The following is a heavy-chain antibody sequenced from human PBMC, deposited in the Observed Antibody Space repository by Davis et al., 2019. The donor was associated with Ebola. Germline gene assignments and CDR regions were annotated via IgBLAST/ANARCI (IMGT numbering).Heavy chain of an antibody. CDR1: AASISNSNL. V-gene: IGHV4-4*02. CDR3: ARTTMVRYFDY. J-gene: IGHJ4*02. CDR2: TYQSGST. Sequence: SETLSLTCGVSAASISNSNLWRWVRQPPGRGLEWIGETYQSGSTYYNPSLKSRATISLDTSTSQLSLTLNSVTAADTAIYYCARTTMVRYFDYWGQGILVTVSS. D-gene: IGHD3-10*01.